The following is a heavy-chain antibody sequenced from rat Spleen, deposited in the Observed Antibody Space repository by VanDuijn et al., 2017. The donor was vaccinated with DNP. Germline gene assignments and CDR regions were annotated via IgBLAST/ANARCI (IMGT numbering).Heavy chain of an antibody. J-gene: IGHJ2*01. V-gene: IGHV5-22*01. CDR3: VRWISGSFDY. CDR2: IGSAAYAT. Sequence: EVQLVESGGGLVQPGRSLKLSCAASGFTFSAYYMAWVRQAPAKGLEWVAYIGSAAYATYYGDSVKGRFTISRDNAKSTLYLQMNSLRSEDMATYYGVRWISGSFDYWGQGVMVTVSS. CDR1: GFTFSAYY. D-gene: IGHD4-1*01.